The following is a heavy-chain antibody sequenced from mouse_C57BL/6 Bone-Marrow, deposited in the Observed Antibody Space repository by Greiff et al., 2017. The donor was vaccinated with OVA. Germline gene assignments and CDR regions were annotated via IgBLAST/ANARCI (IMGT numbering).Heavy chain of an antibody. Sequence: EVQLQQSGTVLARPGASVKMSCKTSGYTFTSYWMHWVKQRPGQGLEWIGAIYPGNSDTSYNQKFKGKAKLTAVTSASTAYMELSSLTNEDSAVYYCTGLYYYGSSYYFDYWGQGTTLTVSS. D-gene: IGHD1-1*01. CDR1: GYTFTSYW. J-gene: IGHJ2*01. V-gene: IGHV1-5*01. CDR3: TGLYYYGSSYYFDY. CDR2: IYPGNSDT.